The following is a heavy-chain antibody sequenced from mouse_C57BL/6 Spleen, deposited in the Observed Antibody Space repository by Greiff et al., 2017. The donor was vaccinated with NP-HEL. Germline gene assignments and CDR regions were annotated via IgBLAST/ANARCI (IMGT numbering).Heavy chain of an antibody. CDR1: GYTFTSYW. J-gene: IGHJ3*01. V-gene: IGHV1-55*01. Sequence: VQLQQPGAELVKPGASVKMSCKASGYTFTSYWITWVKQRPGQGLEWIGDIYPGSGSTTYNEKFKSKATLTVDTSSSTAYMQLSSLTSEDSAVYYCANSLTTVVAPLAYWGQGTLVTVSA. CDR2: IYPGSGST. D-gene: IGHD1-1*01. CDR3: ANSLTTVVAPLAY.